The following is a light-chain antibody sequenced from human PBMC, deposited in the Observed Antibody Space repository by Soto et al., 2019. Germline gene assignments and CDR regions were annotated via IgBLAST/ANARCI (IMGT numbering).Light chain of an antibody. CDR3: SAYTVSRTYV. V-gene: IGLV2-14*03. CDR1: SSDVGAYNF. Sequence: QSVLTQPASVSGSPGQSITISCTGTSSDVGAYNFVSWHQQHPGKAPKLMIYNVYDRPSGISYRFSGSKSGNTASLTISGLQGEDEADYYCSAYTVSRTYVFGTGTKLTGL. J-gene: IGLJ1*01. CDR2: NVY.